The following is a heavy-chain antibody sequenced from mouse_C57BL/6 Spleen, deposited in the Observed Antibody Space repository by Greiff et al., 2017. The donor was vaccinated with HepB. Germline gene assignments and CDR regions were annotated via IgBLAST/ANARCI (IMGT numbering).Heavy chain of an antibody. CDR1: GYTFTSYW. Sequence: QVQLQQPGAELVRPGSSVKLSCKASGYTFTSYWMHWVKQRPIQGLEWIGNIDPSDSETHYNQKFKDKATLTVDKSSSTAYMQLSSLTSEDSAVYYCAREGDGYGFDYWGQGTLVTVSA. CDR3: AREGDGYGFDY. J-gene: IGHJ3*01. D-gene: IGHD2-2*01. CDR2: IDPSDSET. V-gene: IGHV1-52*01.